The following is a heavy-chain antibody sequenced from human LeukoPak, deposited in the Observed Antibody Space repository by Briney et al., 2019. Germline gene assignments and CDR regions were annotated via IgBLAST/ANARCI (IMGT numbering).Heavy chain of an antibody. D-gene: IGHD3-10*01. J-gene: IGHJ4*02. Sequence: GSLRLSCAASGFTFSSYAMSWVRQAPGKGLEWVSAISGSGGSTYYADSVKGRFTISRDNSKNTLYLQMNSLRAEDTAVYYCAKSYYYGSGSYYTYFDYWGQGTLVTVSS. CDR1: GFTFSSYA. V-gene: IGHV3-23*01. CDR2: ISGSGGST. CDR3: AKSYYYGSGSYYTYFDY.